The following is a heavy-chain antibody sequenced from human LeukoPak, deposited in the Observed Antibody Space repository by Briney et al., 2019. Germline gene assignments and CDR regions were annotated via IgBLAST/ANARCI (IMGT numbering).Heavy chain of an antibody. V-gene: IGHV3-11*01. CDR3: AREVAAAGTDAFDI. D-gene: IGHD6-13*01. J-gene: IGHJ3*02. CDR2: ISSSGSTI. Sequence: GGSLRLSCAASGFTFSDYYMSWIRQAPGKGLEWVSYISSSGSTIYYADSVKGRFTISRDNAKDSLYLQMNSLRAEDTAVYYCAREVAAAGTDAFDIWGQGTMVTVSS. CDR1: GFTFSDYY.